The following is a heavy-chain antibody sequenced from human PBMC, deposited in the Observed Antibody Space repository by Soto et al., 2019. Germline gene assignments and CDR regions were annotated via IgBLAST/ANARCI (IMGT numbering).Heavy chain of an antibody. CDR1: GGLFSSYP. CDR2: TIPVFQTA. J-gene: IGHJ4*02. D-gene: IGHD3-22*01. V-gene: IGHV1-69*13. Sequence: ASVKVSCKASGGLFSSYPISWVRQVPGQGLEWMGGTIPVFQTAYYTQRFQGRVTITADESTNTAYMELSSLRSEDTAIYYCARGGSGYTWFNEFWGRGTLVTVSS. CDR3: ARGGSGYTWFNEF.